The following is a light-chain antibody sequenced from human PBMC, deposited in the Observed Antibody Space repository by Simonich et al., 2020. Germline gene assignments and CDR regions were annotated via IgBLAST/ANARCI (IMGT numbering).Light chain of an antibody. J-gene: IGKJ2*01. CDR2: WAS. CDR1: QSVLYSSNNKNY. Sequence: DIVMTQSPDSLAVSLGERATINCKSSQSVLYSSNNKNYLALYQQKPGQPPKLLIYWASTMESGVPDRFSGSWAGTDFTLTISSLQAEDVAVYYCQQYYSTPYTFGQGTKLEIK. V-gene: IGKV4-1*01. CDR3: QQYYSTPYT.